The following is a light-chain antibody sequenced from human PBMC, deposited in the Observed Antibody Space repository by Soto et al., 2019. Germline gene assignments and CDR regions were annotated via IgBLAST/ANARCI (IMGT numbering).Light chain of an antibody. CDR3: QYYDSSLSGSV. CDR1: GSNIGAGYD. J-gene: IGLJ2*01. Sequence: QSVLTQPPSVSGAPGQRVTISCTGSGSNIGAGYDVHWYQQLPGTAPKLLIYYNNNRPSGVPDRFSGSKSGTSASLAITGLQAEDEADYYCQYYDSSLSGSVFGGGTKVTVL. V-gene: IGLV1-40*01. CDR2: YNN.